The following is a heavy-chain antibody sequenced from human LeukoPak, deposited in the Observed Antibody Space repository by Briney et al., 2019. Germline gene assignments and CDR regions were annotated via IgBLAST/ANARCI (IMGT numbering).Heavy chain of an antibody. Sequence: SVKVSCKASGGTFSSYAITWVRQAPGLGLEWMGGIIPIFDTANYAQKFQGRVTITADESTSTAYMELSSLRSEDTAVYYCAGGRGYCSSTSCYGGYYYYYGMDVWGKGTTVTVSS. D-gene: IGHD2-2*01. CDR1: GGTFSSYA. CDR3: AGGRGYCSSTSCYGGYYYYYGMDV. V-gene: IGHV1-69*13. J-gene: IGHJ6*04. CDR2: IIPIFDTA.